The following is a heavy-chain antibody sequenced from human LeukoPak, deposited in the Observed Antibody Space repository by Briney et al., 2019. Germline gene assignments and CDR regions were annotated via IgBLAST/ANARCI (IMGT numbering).Heavy chain of an antibody. J-gene: IGHJ4*02. Sequence: SETLSLTCTVSGGSISSYHWSWIRQPAGKGLEWIGRIYTSGSTNYNPSLKSRVTMSVDTSKNQFSLKLSSVTAADTAVYYCARAGDSGYDFVFDYWGQGTLVTVSS. V-gene: IGHV4-4*07. D-gene: IGHD5-12*01. CDR2: IYTSGST. CDR1: GGSISSYH. CDR3: ARAGDSGYDFVFDY.